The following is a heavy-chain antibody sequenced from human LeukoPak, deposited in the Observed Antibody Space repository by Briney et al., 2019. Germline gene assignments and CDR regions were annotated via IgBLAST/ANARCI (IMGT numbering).Heavy chain of an antibody. D-gene: IGHD3-10*01. V-gene: IGHV1-46*01. Sequence: ASVKVSCKASGYTFTSYYMHWVRQAPGQGLEWMGIINPSGGSTSYAQKFQGRVTMTRDTSTSTVYMELSSLRSEDMAVYYCARGPRNYGSGSYYGYWGQGTLVTVSS. J-gene: IGHJ4*02. CDR2: INPSGGST. CDR1: GYTFTSYY. CDR3: ARGPRNYGSGSYYGY.